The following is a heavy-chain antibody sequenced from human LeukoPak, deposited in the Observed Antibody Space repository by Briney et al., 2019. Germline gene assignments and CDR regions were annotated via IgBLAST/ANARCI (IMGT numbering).Heavy chain of an antibody. Sequence: PGGSLRLSCAASGFTFSFYSLNWVRQAPGKGLVWVSRINSDGSSTRYADSVKGRFTISRDNAKNTLYLQMNSLRAEDTAVYYCARVLVAGTGWFDYWGQGTLVTVSS. CDR2: INSDGSST. V-gene: IGHV3-74*01. CDR1: GFTFSFYS. CDR3: ARVLVAGTGWFDY. J-gene: IGHJ4*02. D-gene: IGHD1-7*01.